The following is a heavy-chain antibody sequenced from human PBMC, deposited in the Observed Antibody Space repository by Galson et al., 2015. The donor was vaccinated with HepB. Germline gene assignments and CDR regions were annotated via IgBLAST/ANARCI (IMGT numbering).Heavy chain of an antibody. CDR2: TYYRSRWIN. Sequence: CAISGDSVSSNSAAWNWIRQSPSRGLEWLGRTYYRSRWINDYAVSVKSRITTNADTSKNQFSLQLNSVTPEDTAVYYCARLIAVADIFGVDVWGQGTTVTVS. D-gene: IGHD6-19*01. V-gene: IGHV6-1*01. CDR3: ARLIAVADIFGVDV. J-gene: IGHJ6*02. CDR1: GDSVSSNSAA.